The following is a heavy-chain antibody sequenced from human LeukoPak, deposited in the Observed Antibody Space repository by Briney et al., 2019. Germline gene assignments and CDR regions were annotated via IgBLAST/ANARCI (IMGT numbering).Heavy chain of an antibody. Sequence: GSLRLSCAASGFTFSSYGMSWVRQAPGKGLEWVSAISGSGGSTYYADSVKGRFTISRDNSKNTLYLQMNSLRAEDTALYYCAKDLKEGFCSTTSCYGIDSWGRGTLVTVSS. V-gene: IGHV3-23*01. J-gene: IGHJ4*02. D-gene: IGHD2-2*01. CDR1: GFTFSSYG. CDR3: AKDLKEGFCSTTSCYGIDS. CDR2: ISGSGGST.